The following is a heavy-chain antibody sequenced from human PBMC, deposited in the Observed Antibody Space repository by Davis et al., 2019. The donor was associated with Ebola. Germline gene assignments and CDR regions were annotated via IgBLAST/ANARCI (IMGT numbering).Heavy chain of an antibody. V-gene: IGHV1-18*04. Sequence: ASVKVSCKASGYTFTNYYMHWVRQAPGQGLEWMGWISPESGSAKFPQKVQGRVTLTTDTSTNTAYIQLRSLRSDDTAVYYCTMGYSYGYASFDSWGQGTLVTVSS. CDR2: ISPESGSA. CDR1: GYTFTNYY. J-gene: IGHJ4*02. D-gene: IGHD5-18*01. CDR3: TMGYSYGYASFDS.